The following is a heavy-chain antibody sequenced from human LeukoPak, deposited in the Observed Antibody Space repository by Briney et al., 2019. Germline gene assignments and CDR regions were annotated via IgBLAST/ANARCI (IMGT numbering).Heavy chain of an antibody. CDR1: GLTFSSYS. Sequence: GGSLRLSCAASGLTFSSYSMSWGRQAPGKGLELVSAISGSGGSTHCADSVKGRFTISRDNSKNTQYLQMNSLRAEDTAVYHCAKETVVVVAATPDAFDIWGQGTMVTVSS. D-gene: IGHD2-15*01. CDR2: ISGSGGST. CDR3: AKETVVVVAATPDAFDI. V-gene: IGHV3-23*01. J-gene: IGHJ3*02.